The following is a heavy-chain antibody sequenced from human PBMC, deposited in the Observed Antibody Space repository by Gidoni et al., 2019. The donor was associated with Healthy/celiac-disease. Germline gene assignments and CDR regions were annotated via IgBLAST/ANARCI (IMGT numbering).Heavy chain of an antibody. CDR3: ARVAAAGYPFDY. D-gene: IGHD6-13*01. J-gene: IGHJ4*01. CDR2: TFYKDKWYN. CDR1: GDTVPSHSAA. Sequence: QVQLQQSGPGLVKPSQTLSLTCAISGDTVPSHSAAWHWIRQSPSRGLEWLGRTFYKDKWYNDYAVSVKSRITNNPDTSENQITMQMNSVTTEATAVYYCARVAAAGYPFDYWGQGTLVTVSS. V-gene: IGHV6-1*01.